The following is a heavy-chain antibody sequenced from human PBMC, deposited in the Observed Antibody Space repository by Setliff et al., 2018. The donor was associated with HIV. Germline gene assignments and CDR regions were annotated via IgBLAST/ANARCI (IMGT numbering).Heavy chain of an antibody. D-gene: IGHD1-7*01. J-gene: IGHJ4*02. CDR2: IKQDGSEK. CDR1: GFMFSSYW. V-gene: IGHV3-7*01. Sequence: PGGSLRLSCAASGFMFSSYWMSWVRQASGKGLEWVANIKQDGSEKYYVDSVKGRFTISRYNAKKSLYLQMNSLRAEDTAVYYCAREGITGTTLHPYWGQGTLVTVSS. CDR3: AREGITGTTLHPY.